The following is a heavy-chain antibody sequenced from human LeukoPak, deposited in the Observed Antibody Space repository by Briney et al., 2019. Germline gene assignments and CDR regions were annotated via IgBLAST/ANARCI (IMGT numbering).Heavy chain of an antibody. CDR1: GGSISSSSYY. D-gene: IGHD4-17*01. Sequence: SETLSLTCTVSGGSISSSSYYWGWIRQPPGKGLEWIGSIYYSGSTYYNPSLKSRVTISVDTSKNQFSLKLSSVTAAGTAVYYCARSVQIRRAYYYMDVWGKGTTVTVSS. CDR3: ARSVQIRRAYYYMDV. CDR2: IYYSGST. V-gene: IGHV4-39*07. J-gene: IGHJ6*03.